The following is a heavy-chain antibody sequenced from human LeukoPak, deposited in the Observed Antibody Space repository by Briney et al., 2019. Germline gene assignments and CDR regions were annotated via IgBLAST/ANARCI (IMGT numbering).Heavy chain of an antibody. J-gene: IGHJ4*02. CDR2: MSYDGSNK. V-gene: IGHV3-30*04. D-gene: IGHD2-2*01. CDR1: GFTFSSYA. CDR3: AREDGDCSSTSCYRGADY. Sequence: GGPLRLSCAASGFTFSSYAMHWVRQAPGKGLEWVAVMSYDGSNKYYADSVKGRFTISRDNSKNTLYLQMNSLRAEDTAVYYCAREDGDCSSTSCYRGADYWGQGTLVTVSS.